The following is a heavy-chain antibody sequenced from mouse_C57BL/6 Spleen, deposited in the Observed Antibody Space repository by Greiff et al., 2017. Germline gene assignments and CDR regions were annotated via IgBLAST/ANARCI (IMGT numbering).Heavy chain of an antibody. CDR1: GYTFTSYW. CDR3: ARRPLAQLTGAFYAMDY. J-gene: IGHJ4*01. CDR2: IDPSDSET. Sequence: QVHVKQPGAELVRPGSSVKLSCKASGYTFTSYWMHWVKQRPIQGLEWIGNIDPSDSETHYNQKFKDKATLTVDKSSSTAYMQLSSLTSEDSAVYYGARRPLAQLTGAFYAMDYWGQGTSVTVSS. V-gene: IGHV1-52*01. D-gene: IGHD4-1*01.